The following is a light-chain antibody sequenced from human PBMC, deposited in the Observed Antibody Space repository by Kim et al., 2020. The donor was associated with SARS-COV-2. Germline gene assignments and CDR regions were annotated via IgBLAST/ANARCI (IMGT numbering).Light chain of an antibody. CDR3: QTWGTGIHVI. CDR1: SGQSNYA. V-gene: IGLV4-69*01. Sequence: SVKLTCTLSSGQSNYAIAWYQQQPQKGPRYLMKVTSDGSHKKGDGIPDRFSGSSSGSECYLTISSLQSEDEADYYCQTWGTGIHVIFGGGTKVTVL. J-gene: IGLJ2*01. CDR2: VTSDGSH.